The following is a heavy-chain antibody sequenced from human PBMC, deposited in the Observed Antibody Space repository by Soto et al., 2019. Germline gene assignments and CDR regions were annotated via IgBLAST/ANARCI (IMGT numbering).Heavy chain of an antibody. D-gene: IGHD1-26*01. CDR2: ISWNSGSI. V-gene: IGHV3-9*01. Sequence: EVQLVESGGGLVQPGRSLRLSCAASGFTFDDYAMHWVRQAPGKGLEWVSGISWNSGSIGYADSVKGRFTISRDNAKNSLYLQMNSLRAEDTALYYCAKDIGGELGAGWGQGTLVTVSS. CDR1: GFTFDDYA. CDR3: AKDIGGELGAG. J-gene: IGHJ4*02.